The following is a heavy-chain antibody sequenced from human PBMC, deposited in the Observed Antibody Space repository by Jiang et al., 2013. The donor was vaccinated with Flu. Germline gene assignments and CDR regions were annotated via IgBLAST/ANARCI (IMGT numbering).Heavy chain of an antibody. J-gene: IGHJ4*01. V-gene: IGHV4-59*11. CDR1: GGSINNHY. D-gene: IGHD3-3*01. CDR3: ARSILLYGVSIPFYLDS. CDR2: VYHTGTT. Sequence: GSGLVKPAETLSLICPVSGGSINNHYWNWIRQPPGKGPEWIGYVYHTGTTNYNPSLKSRVTISLNTSTNQLSLELRSVTAADTAIYYCARSILLYGVSIPFYLDSWG.